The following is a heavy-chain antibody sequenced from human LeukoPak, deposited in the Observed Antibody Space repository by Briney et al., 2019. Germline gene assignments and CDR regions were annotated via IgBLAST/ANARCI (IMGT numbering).Heavy chain of an antibody. CDR2: IYYSGST. CDR3: ARPQAGCYDY. D-gene: IGHD2-15*01. V-gene: IGHV4-39*07. CDR1: GGSISSYY. Sequence: SETLSLTCTVSGGSISSYYWSWIRQPPGKGLKWIGSIYYSGSTYYNPSLKSRVTISVDTSKNQFSLKLSSVTAADTAVYYCARPQAGCYDYWGQGTLVTVSS. J-gene: IGHJ4*02.